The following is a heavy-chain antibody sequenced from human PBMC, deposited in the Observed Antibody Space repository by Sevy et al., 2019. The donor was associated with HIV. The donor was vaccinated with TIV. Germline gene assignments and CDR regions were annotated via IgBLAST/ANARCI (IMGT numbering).Heavy chain of an antibody. Sequence: GGSLRLSCAASGFTFSSYGMHWVRQAPGKGLEWVAVISYDGSNKYYADSVKGRFTISRDNSKNTLYLQMNSLRAEDTAVYYCAKDDCSSTSCYIGGSDYWGQGTLVIVSS. D-gene: IGHD2-2*01. CDR3: AKDDCSSTSCYIGGSDY. J-gene: IGHJ4*02. V-gene: IGHV3-30*18. CDR2: ISYDGSNK. CDR1: GFTFSSYG.